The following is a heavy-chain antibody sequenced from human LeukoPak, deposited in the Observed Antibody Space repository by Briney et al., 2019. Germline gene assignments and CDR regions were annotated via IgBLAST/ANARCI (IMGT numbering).Heavy chain of an antibody. D-gene: IGHD2-2*02. V-gene: IGHV3-30*09. CDR3: ARANTPFADY. CDR2: ISYDGSNK. Sequence: GRSLRLSCAASGFTFSSYDMHWVRQAPGKGLEWVAVISYDGSNKYYADSVKGRFAISRDNSKNTVYLQMNSLRVEDTAVYYCARANTPFADYRGQGTLVTVSS. CDR1: GFTFSSYD. J-gene: IGHJ4*02.